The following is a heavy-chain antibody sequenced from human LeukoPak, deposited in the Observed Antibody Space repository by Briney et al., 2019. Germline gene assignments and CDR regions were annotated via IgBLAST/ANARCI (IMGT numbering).Heavy chain of an antibody. D-gene: IGHD6-19*01. Sequence: GGSLRLSCATSGFTFSNYAMTWVRQAPGKGREWVSAISGSGGSTYYADSVKGRFTISRDNSKNTLYLQMNSLRAEDTAVYYCAKDLMRYSSGWYFFFAYWGQGTLVTVSS. V-gene: IGHV3-23*01. J-gene: IGHJ4*02. CDR1: GFTFSNYA. CDR2: ISGSGGST. CDR3: AKDLMRYSSGWYFFFAY.